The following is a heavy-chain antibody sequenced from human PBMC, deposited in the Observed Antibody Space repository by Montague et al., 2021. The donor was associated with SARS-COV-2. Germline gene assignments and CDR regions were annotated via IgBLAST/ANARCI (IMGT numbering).Heavy chain of an antibody. D-gene: IGHD3-22*01. J-gene: IGHJ4*02. V-gene: IGHV3-30*04. CDR2: ISFDRSSK. CDR3: ARGRQWLVLGQVDY. Sequence: SLRLSCAASGFTFSSHPMHWVRQAPGNGLEWVAVISFDRSSKYYVDSMKGRLIISRDNSKNTLFLQMNSLRVEDTAVYYCARGRQWLVLGQVDYWGQGTLVTVSS. CDR1: GFTFSSHP.